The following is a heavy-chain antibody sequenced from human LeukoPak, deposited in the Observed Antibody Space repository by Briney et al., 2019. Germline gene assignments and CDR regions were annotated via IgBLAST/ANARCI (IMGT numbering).Heavy chain of an antibody. V-gene: IGHV3-30-3*01. J-gene: IGHJ4*02. Sequence: GGSLRLSCAASGFTFSSYALHWVRQAPGKGLECVAVISYDGSNKYYADSVKGRFTISRDNSKNTLYLQMNSLRAEDTAVYYCARPVGYYSYFDYWGQGTLVTVSS. CDR2: ISYDGSNK. CDR3: ARPVGYYSYFDY. CDR1: GFTFSSYA. D-gene: IGHD3-22*01.